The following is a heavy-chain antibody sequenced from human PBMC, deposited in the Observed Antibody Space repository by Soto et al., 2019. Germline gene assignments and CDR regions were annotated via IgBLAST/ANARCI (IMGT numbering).Heavy chain of an antibody. V-gene: IGHV3-13*01. D-gene: IGHD4-17*01. CDR3: ARGLNYGDYEGDYYYYGMDF. Sequence: EVQLVESGGGLVQPGGSLRLSCAASGFTFSSYDMHWVRQATGKGLEWVSAIGTAGDTYYPGSVKGRFTISRENAKNSLYLQMNSLRAGDTAVYYCARGLNYGDYEGDYYYYGMDFWGQGTTVTVSS. CDR1: GFTFSSYD. J-gene: IGHJ6*02. CDR2: IGTAGDT.